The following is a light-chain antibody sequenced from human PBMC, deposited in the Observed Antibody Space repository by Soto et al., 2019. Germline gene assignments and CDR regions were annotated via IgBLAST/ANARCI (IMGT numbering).Light chain of an antibody. CDR1: QSVAANY. J-gene: IGKJ3*01. CDR2: GAS. CDR3: HQYGTAPLT. V-gene: IGKV3-20*01. Sequence: EIVLTQSPATLSLSPAQRAPLSCRASQSVAANYLAWYQQKRGQAPRLLIYGASSRATGLPVRFSGSASGTDFTLTISRLEPEDFSVYYCHQYGTAPLTFGPGTKVDIK.